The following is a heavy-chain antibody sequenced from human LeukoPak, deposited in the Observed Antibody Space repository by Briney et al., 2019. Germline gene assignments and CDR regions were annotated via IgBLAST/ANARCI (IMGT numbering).Heavy chain of an antibody. V-gene: IGHV3-15*01. CDR1: GITFSNAW. Sequence: SPGGSLRLSCAASGITFSNAWMTWVRQARGKGLEWVGRIKRTTDGGTTDYAAPVKGRFTISRDDSKTKLYLQLSRLKTEDTAVYYCTTDPGYYPDPWGQGTLVTVSS. D-gene: IGHD3-22*01. J-gene: IGHJ5*02. CDR2: IKRTTDGGTT. CDR3: TTDPGYYPDP.